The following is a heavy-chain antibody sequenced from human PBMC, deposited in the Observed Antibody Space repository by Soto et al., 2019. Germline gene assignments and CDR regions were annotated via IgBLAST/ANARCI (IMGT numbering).Heavy chain of an antibody. V-gene: IGHV1-18*01. CDR2: ISAYNGNT. Sequence: QVQLVQSGAEVKKPGASVKVSCKASGYTFTSYGISWVRQAPGQGLEWMGRISAYNGNTNYAQKLQGRVTMTTATSTSTAYMELRSSISDATAVYYCARVVGALGRWFDPVGQGTLVTVSS. D-gene: IGHD1-26*01. J-gene: IGHJ5*02. CDR1: GYTFTSYG. CDR3: ARVVGALGRWFDP.